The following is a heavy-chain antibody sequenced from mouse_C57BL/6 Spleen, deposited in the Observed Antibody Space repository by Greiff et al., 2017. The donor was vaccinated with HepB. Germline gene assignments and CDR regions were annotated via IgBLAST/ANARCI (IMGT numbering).Heavy chain of an antibody. CDR3: ARAGPYFDY. CDR2: INPYNGGT. D-gene: IGHD4-1*01. CDR1: GYTFTDYY. J-gene: IGHJ2*01. Sequence: EVQLQQSGPVLVKPGASVKMSCKASGYTFTDYYMNWVKQSHGKSLEWIGVINPYNGGTSYNQKFKGKATLTVDTSSSTAYMQLSSLTSEDSAVYYCARAGPYFDYWGQGTTLTVSS. V-gene: IGHV1-19*01.